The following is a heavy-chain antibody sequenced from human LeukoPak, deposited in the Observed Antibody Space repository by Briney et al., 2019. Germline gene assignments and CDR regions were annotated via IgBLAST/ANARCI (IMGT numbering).Heavy chain of an antibody. Sequence: PSGTLSLTCAVSGGSVSSDYWSWIRQPPGKGLEYIGYIHHSGTTNQTPSLKSRVTISLDTSKNQFSLKLTSVTAADTAVYYCARLPTSGYYYYGMDVWGQGTTVTVSS. CDR2: IHHSGTT. J-gene: IGHJ6*02. CDR3: ARLPTSGYYYYGMDV. V-gene: IGHV4-59*02. CDR1: GGSVSSDY. D-gene: IGHD3-10*01.